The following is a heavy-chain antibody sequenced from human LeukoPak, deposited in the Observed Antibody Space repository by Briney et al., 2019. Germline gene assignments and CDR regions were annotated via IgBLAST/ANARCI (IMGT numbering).Heavy chain of an antibody. CDR1: GYTLTELS. CDR3: ASPRAYCGGDCGGMDV. J-gene: IGHJ6*02. V-gene: IGHV1-24*01. D-gene: IGHD2-21*02. CDR2: FDPEDGET. Sequence: ASVKVSCKVSGYTLTELSMHWVRQAPGKGLEWMGGFDPEDGETVYAQKFQGRVTMTRDTSTSTVYMELSSLRSEDTAVYYCASPRAYCGGDCGGMDVWGQGTTVTVSS.